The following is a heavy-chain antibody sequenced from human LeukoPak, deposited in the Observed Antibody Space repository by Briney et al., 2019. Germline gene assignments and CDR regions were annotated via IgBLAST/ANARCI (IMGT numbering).Heavy chain of an antibody. D-gene: IGHD3-22*01. CDR1: GASLSGYY. J-gene: IGHJ4*02. CDR2: IYYSGST. CDR3: ARFIRDGVYDSSGYYDY. V-gene: IGHV4-59*08. Sequence: SETLSLTCTVSGASLSGYYWTWIRQPPGKGLEWIGYIYYSGSTNYNPSLKSRVTISVDTSKNQFSLKLSSVTAADTAVYYCARFIRDGVYDSSGYYDYWGQGTLVTVSS.